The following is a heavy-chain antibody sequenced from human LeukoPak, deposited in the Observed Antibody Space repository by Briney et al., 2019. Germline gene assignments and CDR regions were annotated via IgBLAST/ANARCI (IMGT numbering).Heavy chain of an antibody. V-gene: IGHV1-18*01. J-gene: IGHJ4*02. CDR3: ARDHSSSGQLFDY. CDR2: INTYNDNT. D-gene: IGHD6-13*01. Sequence: ASVKVSCKASGYTFISYGINWVRQAPGQGLEWMGWINTYNDNTNYAQKFQGRVTMTTDTSTSTAYMELRSLRSDDTAVYYCARDHSSSGQLFDYWGQGTPVTVSS. CDR1: GYTFISYG.